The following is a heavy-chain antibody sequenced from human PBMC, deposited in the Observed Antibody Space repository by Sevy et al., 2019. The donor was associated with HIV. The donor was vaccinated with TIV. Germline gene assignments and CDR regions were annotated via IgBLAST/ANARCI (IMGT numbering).Heavy chain of an antibody. D-gene: IGHD3-22*01. Sequence: ASVKVSCKASGYTLTTYGISWVRQAPGQGLEWMGWISAYNENTNYAQNLQGRVTMTTDTSTSTAYMGLRSLRSDDTAVYYCARSPATMTAPDAFDIWGQGTRVTVSS. J-gene: IGHJ3*02. CDR2: ISAYNENT. CDR1: GYTLTTYG. CDR3: ARSPATMTAPDAFDI. V-gene: IGHV1-18*01.